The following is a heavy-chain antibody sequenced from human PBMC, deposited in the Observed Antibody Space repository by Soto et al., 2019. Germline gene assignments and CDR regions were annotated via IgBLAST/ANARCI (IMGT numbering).Heavy chain of an antibody. J-gene: IGHJ4*02. CDR3: ARHILNYGSGSYYYFDY. CDR1: GYSFTSYW. D-gene: IGHD3-10*01. Sequence: GESLKISCKGSGYSFTSYWIGWVRQMPGKGLEWMGIIYPGDSDTRYSPSFQGQVTISADKSISTAYLQWSSLKASDTAMYYCARHILNYGSGSYYYFDYWGQGTLVTVSS. CDR2: IYPGDSDT. V-gene: IGHV5-51*01.